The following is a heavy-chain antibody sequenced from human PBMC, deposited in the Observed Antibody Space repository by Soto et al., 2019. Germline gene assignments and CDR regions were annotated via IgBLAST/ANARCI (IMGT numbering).Heavy chain of an antibody. CDR2: IGGSGGGT. CDR1: GFIFNIYG. J-gene: IGHJ4*02. Sequence: GSLRLSCAASGFIFNIYGMTWVRQAPGKGLEWVSGIGGSGGGTYYADSVKGRFTIYRDNSKNTLYLQMNSLRAEDTAVYYCAKRIAVAGHEQTLDYWGQGTLVTVSS. V-gene: IGHV3-23*01. D-gene: IGHD6-19*01. CDR3: AKRIAVAGHEQTLDY.